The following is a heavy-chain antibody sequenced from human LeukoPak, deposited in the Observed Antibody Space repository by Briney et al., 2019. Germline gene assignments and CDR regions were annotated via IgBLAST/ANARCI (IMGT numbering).Heavy chain of an antibody. V-gene: IGHV3-30*18. CDR2: ISYDGSNK. J-gene: IGHJ1*01. CDR3: AKVVDSSGYWGHFQH. D-gene: IGHD3-22*01. Sequence: GGSLRLSCAASGFTFSSYGMHWVRQAPGKGLEWVAVISYDGSNKYYADSVKGRFTISRDNSKNTLYLQMNSLRAEDTAVYYCAKVVDSSGYWGHFQHWGQGTLVTVSS. CDR1: GFTFSSYG.